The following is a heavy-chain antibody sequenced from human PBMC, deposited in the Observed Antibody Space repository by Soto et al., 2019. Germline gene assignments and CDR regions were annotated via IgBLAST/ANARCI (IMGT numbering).Heavy chain of an antibody. CDR3: AHPYYYDSSGSPNPNYYGMDV. D-gene: IGHD3-22*01. V-gene: IGHV1-69*13. CDR1: GGTFSSYA. Sequence: SVKVSCKASGGTFSSYAISWVRQAPGQGLEWMGGIIPIFGTANYAQKFQGRVTITADESTSTAYMELSSLRSEDTAVYYCAHPYYYDSSGSPNPNYYGMDVWGQGTTVTVSS. J-gene: IGHJ6*02. CDR2: IIPIFGTA.